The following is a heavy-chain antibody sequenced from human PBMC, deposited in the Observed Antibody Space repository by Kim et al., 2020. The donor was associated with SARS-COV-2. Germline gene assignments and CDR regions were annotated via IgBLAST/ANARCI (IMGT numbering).Heavy chain of an antibody. J-gene: IGHJ4*02. V-gene: IGHV4-34*01. D-gene: IGHD6-13*01. Sequence: KSQVTISVDTSKNQSSLKLSSVTAADTAVYYCARGREAAGDRQLRPMLDYWGQGTLVTVSS. CDR3: ARGREAAGDRQLRPMLDY.